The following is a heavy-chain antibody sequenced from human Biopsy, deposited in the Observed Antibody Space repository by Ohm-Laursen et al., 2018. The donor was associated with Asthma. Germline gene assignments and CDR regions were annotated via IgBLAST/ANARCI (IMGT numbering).Heavy chain of an antibody. CDR2: ISYDGGNK. CDR1: GFTFSIYD. CDR3: ARTHERWTSIQDDALDI. V-gene: IGHV3-30*03. J-gene: IGHJ3*02. D-gene: IGHD4-23*01. Sequence: RSLRLSCTASGFTFSIYDIHWVSQAPGKGLEWVAVISYDGGNKFYGDSVKGRFTLSRDNSRNTLYLQMNSLRVEDTAIYYCARTHERWTSIQDDALDIWGQGTMVIVSS.